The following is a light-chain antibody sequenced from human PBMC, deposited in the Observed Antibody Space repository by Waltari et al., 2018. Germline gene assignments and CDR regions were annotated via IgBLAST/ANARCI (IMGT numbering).Light chain of an antibody. CDR1: PSLLHKDGKTY. Sequence: DILMTQSPLSLSVTPGHPASISCKSTPSLLHKDGKTYFYWYLQKPGQPPRLLIYEVSKRFSGVPDRFSGSGSGTDFTLEIKRVEAEDVGVYYCMQSIQPPYTFGQGTKLEI. CDR2: EVS. J-gene: IGKJ2*01. V-gene: IGKV2D-29*01. CDR3: MQSIQPPYT.